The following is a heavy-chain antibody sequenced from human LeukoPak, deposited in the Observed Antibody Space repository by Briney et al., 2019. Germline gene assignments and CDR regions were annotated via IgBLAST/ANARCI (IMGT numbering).Heavy chain of an antibody. CDR3: ARGNSGSYSYVAEYFQH. J-gene: IGHJ1*01. Sequence: GGSLRLSCAASGLTFSSYSMNWVRQAPGKGLEWVSYISSSSSTIYYADSVKGRFTISRDNAKNSLYLQMNSLRAEDTAVYYCARGNSGSYSYVAEYFQHWGQGTLVTVSS. D-gene: IGHD1-26*01. CDR2: ISSSSSTI. V-gene: IGHV3-48*04. CDR1: GLTFSSYS.